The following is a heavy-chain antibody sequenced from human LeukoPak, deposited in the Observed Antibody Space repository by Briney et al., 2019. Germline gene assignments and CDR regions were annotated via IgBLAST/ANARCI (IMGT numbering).Heavy chain of an antibody. J-gene: IGHJ4*02. CDR1: GGSISSYY. CDR3: ARVDYYGSGSYYNGFDY. D-gene: IGHD3-10*01. V-gene: IGHV4-59*01. Sequence: SETLSLTCTVSGGSISSYYWSWIRQPPGKGLEWIGYIYYSGSTYYNPSLKSRVTISVDTSKNQFSLKLSSVTAADTAVYYCARVDYYGSGSYYNGFDYWGQGTLVTVSS. CDR2: IYYSGST.